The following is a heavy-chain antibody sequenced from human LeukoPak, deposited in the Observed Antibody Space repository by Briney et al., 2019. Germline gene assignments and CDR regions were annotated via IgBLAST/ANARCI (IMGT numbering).Heavy chain of an antibody. CDR1: GFTFSSYS. V-gene: IGHV3-21*01. D-gene: IGHD3/OR15-3a*01. J-gene: IGHJ3*02. Sequence: PGGSLRLSCAASGFTFSSYSMNWVRQAPGKGLEWVSSISSSSSYIYYADSVKGRFTISRDNAKNSLYLQMNSLRAEDTAVYYCARDLLDWNQDAFDIWGQGTMVTVSS. CDR2: ISSSSSYI. CDR3: ARDLLDWNQDAFDI.